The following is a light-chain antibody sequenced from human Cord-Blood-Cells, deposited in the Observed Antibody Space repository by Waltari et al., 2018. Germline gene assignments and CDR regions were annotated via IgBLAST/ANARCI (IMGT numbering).Light chain of an antibody. CDR1: QSVSSY. J-gene: IGKJ4*01. V-gene: IGKV3-11*01. Sequence: DIVLTQSPATLSLSPGESATPSCRASQSVSSYLAWYQQKPGQAPRLLIYDASNRATVIPARFSGSGSGTDFTLTISSLEPEDFAVYYCQQRSNWLTFGGGTKVEIK. CDR3: QQRSNWLT. CDR2: DAS.